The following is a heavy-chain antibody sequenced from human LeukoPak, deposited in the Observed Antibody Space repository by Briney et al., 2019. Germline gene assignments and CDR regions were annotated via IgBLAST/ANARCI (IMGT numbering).Heavy chain of an antibody. CDR3: VRDVHWAFDI. V-gene: IGHV3-69-1*01. J-gene: IGHJ3*02. D-gene: IGHD1-1*01. CDR1: GFTVSSNY. CDR2: IRSSSDE. Sequence: GGSLRLSCAASGFTVSSNYMNWVRQAPGKGLEWVSNIRSSSDEFYADSVKGRFTISRDNAKNSLYLQMNSLREEDTAVYYCVRDVHWAFDIWGQGTMVTVSS.